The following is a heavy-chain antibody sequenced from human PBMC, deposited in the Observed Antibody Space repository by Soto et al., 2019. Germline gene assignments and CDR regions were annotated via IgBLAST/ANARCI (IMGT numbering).Heavy chain of an antibody. D-gene: IGHD3-22*01. CDR1: GFTFSSYG. V-gene: IGHV3-30*18. Sequence: GGSLRLSCAASGFTFSSYGMHWVRQAPGKGLEWVAVISYDGSNKYYADSVKGRFTISRDNSKNTLYLQMNSLRAEDTAVYYCAKDNSYYYDSSGYWSPDAFNIWGQGTMVTVSS. J-gene: IGHJ3*02. CDR3: AKDNSYYYDSSGYWSPDAFNI. CDR2: ISYDGSNK.